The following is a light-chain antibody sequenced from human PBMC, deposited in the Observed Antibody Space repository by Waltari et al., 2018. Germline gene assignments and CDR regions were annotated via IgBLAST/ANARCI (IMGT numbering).Light chain of an antibody. Sequence: QSALTQPASVSGSPGQPLPISCTGTSTDVGGYNYVSWYQPHPGKAPKLLIFDVSNRPSGVSNRFSGSKSGNTASLTISGLQAEDESDYYCCSFTSGSTWVFGGGTKLTVL. V-gene: IGLV2-14*01. J-gene: IGLJ3*02. CDR2: DVS. CDR3: CSFTSGSTWV. CDR1: STDVGGYNY.